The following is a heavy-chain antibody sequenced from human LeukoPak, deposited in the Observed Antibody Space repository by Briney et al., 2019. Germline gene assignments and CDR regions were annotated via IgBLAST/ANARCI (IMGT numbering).Heavy chain of an antibody. CDR1: GGSFSGYY. CDR3: ARVKYDYVWGSYRDIDLTDY. J-gene: IGHJ4*02. V-gene: IGHV4-34*01. CDR2: INHSGST. D-gene: IGHD3-16*02. Sequence: SETLSLACAVYGGSFSGYYWSWIRQPPGKGLEWIGEINHSGSTNYNPSLKSRVTISVDTSKNQFSLKLSSVTAADTAVYYCARVKYDYVWGSYRDIDLTDYWAREPWSPSPQ.